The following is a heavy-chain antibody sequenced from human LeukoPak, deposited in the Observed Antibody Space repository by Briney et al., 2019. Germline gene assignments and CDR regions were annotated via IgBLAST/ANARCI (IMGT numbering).Heavy chain of an antibody. D-gene: IGHD3-16*02. Sequence: GGSLRLSCAASGFTFSSYAMHWVRQAPGKGLEWVAVISYDGSNKYYADSVKGRFTISRDNSRSTVYLQMNSLRAEDTAVYYCARDGGDYVWGSYLDYWGQGTLVTVSS. CDR1: GFTFSSYA. CDR3: ARDGGDYVWGSYLDY. CDR2: ISYDGSNK. V-gene: IGHV3-30-3*01. J-gene: IGHJ4*02.